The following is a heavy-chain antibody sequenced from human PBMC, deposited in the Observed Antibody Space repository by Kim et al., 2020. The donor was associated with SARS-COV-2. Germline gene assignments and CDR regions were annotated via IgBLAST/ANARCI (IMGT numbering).Heavy chain of an antibody. D-gene: IGHD3-10*01. J-gene: IGHJ4*02. V-gene: IGHV4-34*01. Sequence: SETLSLTCAVYGGSFSGYYWSWIRQPPGKGLEWIGEINHSGSTNYNPSLKSRVTISVDTSKNQFSLKLSSVTAADTAVYYCAREGRINGSGSFFDYWGQGTLVTVSS. CDR2: INHSGST. CDR1: GGSFSGYY. CDR3: AREGRINGSGSFFDY.